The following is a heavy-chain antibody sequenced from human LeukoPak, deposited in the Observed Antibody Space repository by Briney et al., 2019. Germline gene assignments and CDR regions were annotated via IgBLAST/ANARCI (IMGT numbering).Heavy chain of an antibody. V-gene: IGHV3-23*01. CDR3: AKGSLGRLYYFDY. D-gene: IGHD7-27*01. CDR2: VSVTGGST. CDR1: GFTFNTYA. J-gene: IGHJ4*02. Sequence: QPGGSLRLSCAASGFTFNTYAMSWVCQAPGKGLEWVSAVSVTGGSTYYADSVKGRFTISRDNSKNTLYLQMNSLRAEDTAIYYCAKGSLGRLYYFDYWGQGTLVTVSS.